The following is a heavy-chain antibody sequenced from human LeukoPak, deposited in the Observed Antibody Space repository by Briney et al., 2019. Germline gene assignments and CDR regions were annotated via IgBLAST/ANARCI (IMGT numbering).Heavy chain of an antibody. Sequence: ASVKVSCEASGYTFTGYYMHWVRQAPGQGLEWMGRINPNSGGTNYAQKFQGRVTMTRDTSISTAYMELSRLRSDDTAVYYCARDLRYSSGWPGGYWGQGTLVTDSS. D-gene: IGHD6-19*01. CDR2: INPNSGGT. V-gene: IGHV1-2*06. CDR3: ARDLRYSSGWPGGY. J-gene: IGHJ4*02. CDR1: GYTFTGYY.